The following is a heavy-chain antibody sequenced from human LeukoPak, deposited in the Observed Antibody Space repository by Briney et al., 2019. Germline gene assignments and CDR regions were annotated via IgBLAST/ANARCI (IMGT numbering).Heavy chain of an antibody. CDR2: IYYSGST. D-gene: IGHD2-21*01. CDR3: AATYCGGDRYYYYYYYYMDV. CDR1: GGSISSYY. Sequence: SETLSLTCTVSGGSISSYYWSWIRQPPGKGLEWIGYIYYSGSTNYNPSLKSRVTISVDTSKNQFSLKLSSVTAADTAVYYCAATYCGGDRYYYYYYYYMDVWGKGTTVTVSS. V-gene: IGHV4-59*01. J-gene: IGHJ6*03.